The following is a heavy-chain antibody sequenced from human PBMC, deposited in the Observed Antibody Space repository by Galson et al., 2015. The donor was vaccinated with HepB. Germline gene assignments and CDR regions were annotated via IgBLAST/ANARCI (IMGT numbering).Heavy chain of an antibody. CDR2: IRSKAYGGTT. D-gene: IGHD4-23*01. J-gene: IGHJ4*02. V-gene: IGHV3-49*03. CDR3: TRFSPVVTHHPYFDY. CDR1: GFTFGDYA. Sequence: SLRLSCAASGFTFGDYAMSWFRQAPGKGLEWVGFIRSKAYGGTTEYAASVKGRFTISRDDSKSIAYLQMNSLKTEDTAVYYCTRFSPVVTHHPYFDYWGQGTLVTVSS.